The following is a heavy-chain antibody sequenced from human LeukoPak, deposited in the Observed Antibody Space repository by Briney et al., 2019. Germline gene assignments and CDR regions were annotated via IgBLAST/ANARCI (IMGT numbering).Heavy chain of an antibody. CDR2: INYSGSA. CDR1: GSSFSGYD. CDR3: ARVSFGGVIVAQDY. D-gene: IGHD3-16*02. Sequence: SETLSLTCAVSGSSFSGYDWSWIRQPPGKGLEWIGEINYSGSANYNESLRSRANVSPDRSKNQFSLRLTSVTAADTAVYFCARVSFGGVIVAQDYWGQGTLVTVSS. V-gene: IGHV4-34*01. J-gene: IGHJ4*02.